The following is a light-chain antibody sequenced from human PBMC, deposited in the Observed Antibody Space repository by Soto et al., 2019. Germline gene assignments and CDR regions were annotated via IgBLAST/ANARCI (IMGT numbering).Light chain of an antibody. J-gene: IGLJ1*01. CDR1: SSDFGGYNY. V-gene: IGLV2-11*01. Sequence: QSALTQPRSVSGSPGQSVTISCTGTSSDFGGYNYVSWYQQHPGTAPKLMIYDVSMRPSGVPDRFSGSKSGNTASLTISGLQAEDEADYYCCSYAGSYTLYVFGTGTKVTVL. CDR3: CSYAGSYTLYV. CDR2: DVS.